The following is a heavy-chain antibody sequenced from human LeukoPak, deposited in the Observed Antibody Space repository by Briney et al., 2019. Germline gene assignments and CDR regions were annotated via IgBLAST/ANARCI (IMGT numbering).Heavy chain of an antibody. V-gene: IGHV3-33*01. D-gene: IGHD1-20*01. Sequence: GGSLRLSCAASGFTFSSYGMHWVRQAPGKGLEWGAVIWYDGSNKYYADSVKGRFTISRDNSKNTLYLQMNSLRAEDTVVYYCARRYNWNYFDYWGQGTLVTVSS. J-gene: IGHJ4*02. CDR3: ARRYNWNYFDY. CDR1: GFTFSSYG. CDR2: IWYDGSNK.